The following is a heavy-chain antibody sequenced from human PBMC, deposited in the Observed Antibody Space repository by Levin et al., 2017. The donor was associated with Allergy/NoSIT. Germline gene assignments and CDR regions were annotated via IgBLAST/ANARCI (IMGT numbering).Heavy chain of an antibody. Sequence: GGSLRLSCAASGFTFSTNDMTWVRQAPGKGLEWVSTISSTGDTTYSADSVRGRFTISRDNSKSTLYLQMNSLRAEDTAVYYCAKVGSRPYYDYNSRAGRGAFDIWGQGTMVTVSS. D-gene: IGHD3-22*01. CDR3: AKVGSRPYYDYNSRAGRGAFDI. CDR1: GFTFSTND. V-gene: IGHV3-23*01. CDR2: ISSTGDTT. J-gene: IGHJ3*02.